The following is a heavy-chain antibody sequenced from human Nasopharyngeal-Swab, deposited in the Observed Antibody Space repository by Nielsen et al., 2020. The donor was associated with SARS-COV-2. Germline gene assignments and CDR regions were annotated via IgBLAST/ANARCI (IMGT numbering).Heavy chain of an antibody. CDR2: IYYSGST. D-gene: IGHD7-27*01. CDR3: ARQPTLITGDEFLVYYYYGMDV. V-gene: IGHV4-31*02. J-gene: IGHJ6*02. Sequence: PGKGLEWIGYIYYSGSTYYNPSLKSRVTISVATSKNQFTLKLSSVTAADTAVYYCARQPTLITGDEFLVYYYYGMDVWGQGTTVTVSS.